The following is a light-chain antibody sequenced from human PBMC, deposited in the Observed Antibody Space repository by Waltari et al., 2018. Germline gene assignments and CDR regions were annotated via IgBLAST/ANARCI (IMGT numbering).Light chain of an antibody. V-gene: IGKV3-11*01. CDR2: DAS. J-gene: IGKJ1*01. Sequence: IVLTQSPATLSLSPGESATLSCRASQSIGTYLAWYQQTPGQAPRLLIYDASNRPTGIPPRFSGSGSGTDFILTISSLEPEDFAVYYCQQRSGWPQTFGQGTNVEI. CDR1: QSIGTY. CDR3: QQRSGWPQT.